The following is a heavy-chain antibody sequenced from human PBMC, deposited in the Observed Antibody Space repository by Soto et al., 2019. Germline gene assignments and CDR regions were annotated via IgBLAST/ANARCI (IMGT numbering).Heavy chain of an antibody. Sequence: ASVKVSCKVSGYTLTELSMHWVRQAPGKGLEWMGGFDPEDGETIYAQKFQGRVTMTEDTSTDTAYMELSSLRSEDTAVYYCATRPPTRTHSGWYWFLFDYWGQGTLVTVSS. CDR3: ATRPPTRTHSGWYWFLFDY. CDR1: GYTLTELS. CDR2: FDPEDGET. J-gene: IGHJ4*02. V-gene: IGHV1-24*01. D-gene: IGHD6-19*01.